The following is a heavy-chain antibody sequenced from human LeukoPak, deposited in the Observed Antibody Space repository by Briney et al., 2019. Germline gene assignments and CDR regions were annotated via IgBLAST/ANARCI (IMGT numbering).Heavy chain of an antibody. D-gene: IGHD6-19*01. CDR1: GDSFSSVTDY. CDR3: AGERGEEYSSGWYKTNYFNN. V-gene: IGHV4-39*07. Sequence: SETLSLTCTVSGDSFSSVTDYWAWIRQPPVKGVEWIASVDDTGGTYYNPSLESRVAISADMSKNQFSLKLTSVTGADTAVYYCAGERGEEYSSGWYKTNYFNNWGQGIRVTVSS. J-gene: IGHJ4*02. CDR2: VDDTGGT.